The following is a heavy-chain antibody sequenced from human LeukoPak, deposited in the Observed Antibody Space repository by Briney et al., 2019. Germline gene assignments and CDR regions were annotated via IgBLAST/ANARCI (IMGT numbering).Heavy chain of an antibody. CDR3: ARDPRYYDSSGSF. J-gene: IGHJ4*02. Sequence: GGSLRLSCAASGFTFSSYSMNWVRQAPGKGLEWVSSISSSSGYIYYADSVKGRFTISRDNAKNSLYLQMNSLRAEDTAVYYCARDPRYYDSSGSFWGQGTLVTVSS. V-gene: IGHV3-21*01. D-gene: IGHD3-22*01. CDR2: ISSSSGYI. CDR1: GFTFSSYS.